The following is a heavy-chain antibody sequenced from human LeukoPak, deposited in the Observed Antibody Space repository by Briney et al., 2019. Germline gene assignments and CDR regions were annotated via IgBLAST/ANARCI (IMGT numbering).Heavy chain of an antibody. CDR3: ARGGSGYYFFFSEFDY. J-gene: IGHJ4*02. D-gene: IGHD3-3*01. Sequence: GGSLRLSCAASGFTFSDYYMSWIRQAPGKGLEWVAVISYDGSNKYYADSVKGRFTISRDNSKNTLYLQMNSLRAEDTAVYYCARGGSGYYFFFSEFDYWGQGTLVTVSS. V-gene: IGHV3-30-3*01. CDR2: ISYDGSNK. CDR1: GFTFSDYY.